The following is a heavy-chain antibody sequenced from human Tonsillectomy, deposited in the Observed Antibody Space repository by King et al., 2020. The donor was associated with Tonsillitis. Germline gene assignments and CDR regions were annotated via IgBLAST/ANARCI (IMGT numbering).Heavy chain of an antibody. D-gene: IGHD6-19*01. J-gene: IGHJ4*02. CDR1: GYTFTAYF. CDR2: INPNSGGT. CDR3: ASSYSSGFFGLDC. Sequence: QLVQSGAEVKKPGASVKVSCKASGYTFTAYFMHWVRQAPGQGLEWMGWINPNSGGTKYAQRFQGRVTMTSDTSISTAYMDPSRLKSDDTAVYFCASSYSSGFFGLDCWGQGTLVTVSS. V-gene: IGHV1-2*02.